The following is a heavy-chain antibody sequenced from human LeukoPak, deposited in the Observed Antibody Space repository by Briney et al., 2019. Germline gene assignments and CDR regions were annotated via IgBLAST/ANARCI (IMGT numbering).Heavy chain of an antibody. CDR3: AKDLSSGWLDY. CDR1: GFTFSSYG. CDR2: ISYDGSNK. D-gene: IGHD6-19*01. J-gene: IGHJ4*02. V-gene: IGHV3-30*18. Sequence: GGSLRLSCAASGFTFSSYGMHWVGQAPGKGLEWVAVISYDGSNKYYADSVKGRFTISRDNSKNTLYLQMNSLRAEDTAVYYCAKDLSSGWLDYWGQGTLVTVSS.